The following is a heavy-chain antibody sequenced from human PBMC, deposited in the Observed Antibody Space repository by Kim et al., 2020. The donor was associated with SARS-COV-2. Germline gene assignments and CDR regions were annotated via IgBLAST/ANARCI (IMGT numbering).Heavy chain of an antibody. CDR3: ARLSTMVRGVNAEGPNFDY. Sequence: SETLSLTCTVSGGSISSGGYYWSWIRQHPGKGLEWIGYIYYSGSTYYNPSLKSRVTITVDTSKNQFSLKLSSVTAADTAVYYCARLSTMVRGVNAEGPNFDYWGQETLVTVSS. J-gene: IGHJ4*02. CDR1: GGSISSGGYY. CDR2: IYYSGST. D-gene: IGHD3-10*01. V-gene: IGHV4-31*03.